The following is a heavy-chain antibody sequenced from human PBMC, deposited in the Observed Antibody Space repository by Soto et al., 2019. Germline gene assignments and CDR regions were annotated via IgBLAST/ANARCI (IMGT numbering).Heavy chain of an antibody. D-gene: IGHD6-19*01. CDR1: GYTFTSYY. J-gene: IGHJ4*02. CDR2: INPSGGST. Sequence: QVQLVQSGAEVKKPGASVKVSCKASGYTFTSYYMHWVRQAPGQGLEWMGIINPSGGSTSYAQKFQGRVTMTRDTSTSIVYMELSSLRSEDTAIYYCARMGAVAGAADYWGQGTLVTVSS. V-gene: IGHV1-46*03. CDR3: ARMGAVAGAADY.